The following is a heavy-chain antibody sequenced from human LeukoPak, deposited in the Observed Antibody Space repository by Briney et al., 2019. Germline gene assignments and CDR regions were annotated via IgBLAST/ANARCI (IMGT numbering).Heavy chain of an antibody. CDR2: INPSGGST. Sequence: EASVKVSCKASGYTFTSYYMHWVRQAPGQGLEWMGIINPSGGSTSYAQKFQGRVTMTRDTSISTAYMELSRLRSDDTAVYYCARGLPSPEGLDAFDIWGQGTVVTVSS. J-gene: IGHJ3*02. CDR3: ARGLPSPEGLDAFDI. V-gene: IGHV1-46*01. CDR1: GYTFTSYY.